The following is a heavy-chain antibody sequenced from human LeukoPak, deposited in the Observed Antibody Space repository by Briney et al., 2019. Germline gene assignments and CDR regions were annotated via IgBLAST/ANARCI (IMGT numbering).Heavy chain of an antibody. CDR3: ARSFGHYYDSSGYYYLDY. CDR1: GGSLSDYY. V-gene: IGHV4-34*01. D-gene: IGHD3-22*01. J-gene: IGHJ4*02. Sequence: PSETLSLTRAVYGGSLSDYYWSWIRQPPGKGLEWIGEINHSGSTSYNPSLKSRVTISVDTSKNQFSLKLSSVTAADTAVYYCARSFGHYYDSSGYYYLDYWGQGTLVTVSS. CDR2: INHSGST.